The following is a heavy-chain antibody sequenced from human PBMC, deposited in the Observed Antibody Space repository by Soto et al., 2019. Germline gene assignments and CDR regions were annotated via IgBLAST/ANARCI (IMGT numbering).Heavy chain of an antibody. CDR3: ARSYDILTGFRY. D-gene: IGHD3-9*01. V-gene: IGHV4-59*08. CDR1: GGSISSYY. Sequence: SETLSLTCTVSGGSISSYYWSWIRQPPGKGLEWIGYIYYTGSTKYNPSLKSRVTISVDSSRNQFSLKLRSVTAADTAVYYCARSYDILTGFRYWGQGTLVTV. CDR2: IYYTGST. J-gene: IGHJ4*02.